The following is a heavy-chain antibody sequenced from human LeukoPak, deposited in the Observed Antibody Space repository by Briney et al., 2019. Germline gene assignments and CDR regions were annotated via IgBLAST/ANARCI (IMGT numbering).Heavy chain of an antibody. J-gene: IGHJ4*02. Sequence: GGSLRLSCAASGFTFSSYGMHWVRQAPGKGLEWVAVISYDGSNKYYADSVKGRFTISRDNSKNTLYLQMNSLRAEDTAVYYCAKGSMVRGVIIPYYFDYWGQGTLVTVSS. CDR3: AKGSMVRGVIIPYYFDY. CDR1: GFTFSSYG. CDR2: ISYDGSNK. D-gene: IGHD3-10*01. V-gene: IGHV3-30*18.